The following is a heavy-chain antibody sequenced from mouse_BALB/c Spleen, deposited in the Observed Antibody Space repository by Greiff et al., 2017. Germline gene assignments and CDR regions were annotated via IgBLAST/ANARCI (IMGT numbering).Heavy chain of an antibody. D-gene: IGHD2-4*01. Sequence: EVQVVESGGGLVKPGGSLKLSCAASGFTFSSYAMSWVRQTPEKRLEWVATISSGGSYTYYPDSVKGRFTISRDNAKNTLYLQMSSLRSEDTAMYYCASLIYYDYDRAMDYWGQGTSVTVSS. J-gene: IGHJ4*01. CDR1: GFTFSSYA. CDR2: ISSGGSYT. CDR3: ASLIYYDYDRAMDY. V-gene: IGHV5-9-3*01.